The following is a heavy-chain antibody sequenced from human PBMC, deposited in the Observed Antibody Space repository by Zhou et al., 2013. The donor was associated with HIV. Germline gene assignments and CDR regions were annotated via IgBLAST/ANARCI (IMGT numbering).Heavy chain of an antibody. CDR3: ARGGGDGYNFGYYFDY. J-gene: IGHJ4*02. V-gene: IGHV1-69*13. CDR1: GGTFSSYA. D-gene: IGHD5-12*01. Sequence: QVQLVQSGAEVKKPGSSVKVSCKASGGTFSSYAISWVRQAPGQGLEWMGRIIPIFGTANYAQKFQGRVTITADESTSTAYMELSSLRSEDTAVYYCARGGGDGYNFGYYFDYWGQGTLVTVSS. CDR2: IIPIFGTA.